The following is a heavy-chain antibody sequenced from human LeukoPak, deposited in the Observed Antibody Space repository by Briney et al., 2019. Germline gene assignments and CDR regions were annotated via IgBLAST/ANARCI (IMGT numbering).Heavy chain of an antibody. V-gene: IGHV4-34*01. CDR3: ARASHSGSLD. Sequence: SETLSLACAVYGGSFSGYYWSWIRQPPGKGLEWIGEINHSGSTNYNPSLKSRVTISVDTSKNQFSLKLSSVTAADTAVYYCARASHSGSLDWGQGTLVTVSS. J-gene: IGHJ4*02. CDR2: INHSGST. CDR1: GGSFSGYY. D-gene: IGHD1-26*01.